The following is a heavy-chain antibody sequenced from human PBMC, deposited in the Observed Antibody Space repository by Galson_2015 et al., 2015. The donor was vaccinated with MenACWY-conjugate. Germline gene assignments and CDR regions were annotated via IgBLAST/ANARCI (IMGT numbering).Heavy chain of an antibody. CDR1: GYTFTSYA. V-gene: IGHV1-3*01. D-gene: IGHD5-18*01. J-gene: IGHJ4*02. CDR2: INAGNGNT. Sequence: SVKVSCKASGYTFTSYAMHWVRQAPGQRLEWMGWINAGNGNTKYSQKFQGRVTITRDTSASTAYMELSSLRSEDTAVYYCASADTAMVPLDYWGQGTLVTVSS. CDR3: ASADTAMVPLDY.